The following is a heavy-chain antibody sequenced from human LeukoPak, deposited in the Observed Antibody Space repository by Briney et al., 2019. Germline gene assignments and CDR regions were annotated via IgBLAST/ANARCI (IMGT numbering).Heavy chain of an antibody. V-gene: IGHV3-48*03. Sequence: GGSLRLSCAASGFTFSSYEMNWVRQAPGKGLEWISYISSSGSTIYYADSVKGRFTISRDNAKNSLYLQMNSLRAGDTAVYYCARDYGPYIRGDYWGQGTLVTVSS. CDR2: ISSSGSTI. CDR1: GFTFSSYE. CDR3: ARDYGPYIRGDY. D-gene: IGHD2-21*01. J-gene: IGHJ4*02.